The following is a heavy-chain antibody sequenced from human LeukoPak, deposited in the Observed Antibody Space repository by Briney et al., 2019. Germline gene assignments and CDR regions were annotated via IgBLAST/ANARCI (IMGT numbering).Heavy chain of an antibody. V-gene: IGHV3-53*01. CDR2: ICSGGST. Sequence: GGSLRLSCAASGFTVSSNYMSWVRQAPGKGLEWVSVICSGGSTYYADSVKGRFTISRDNSKNTLYLQMNSLRAEDTAVYYCARSPPRIVGATYIDYWGQGTLVTVSS. CDR1: GFTVSSNY. CDR3: ARSPPRIVGATYIDY. D-gene: IGHD1-26*01. J-gene: IGHJ4*02.